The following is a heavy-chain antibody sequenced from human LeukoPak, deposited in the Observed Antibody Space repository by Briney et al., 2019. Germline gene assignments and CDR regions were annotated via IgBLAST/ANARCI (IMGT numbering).Heavy chain of an antibody. CDR1: GFTFSSYG. CDR3: ASGYCSGGSCSNDAFDI. Sequence: GGSLRLSCAASGFTFSSYGMHWVRQAPGKGLEWVAVISYDGSNKYYADSVKGRFTISRDNSKNTLYLQMNSLRAEDTAVYYCASGYCSGGSCSNDAFDIWGQGTMVTVSS. J-gene: IGHJ3*02. D-gene: IGHD2-15*01. V-gene: IGHV3-30*03. CDR2: ISYDGSNK.